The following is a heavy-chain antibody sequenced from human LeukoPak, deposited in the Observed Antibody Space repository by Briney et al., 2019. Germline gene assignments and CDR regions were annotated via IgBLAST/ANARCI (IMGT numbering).Heavy chain of an antibody. J-gene: IGHJ3*02. CDR1: GFTFSSYG. CDR2: IWYDGSNK. CDR3: AREDAAEDAFDI. Sequence: PGGSLRLSCAASGFTFSSYGMHWVRQAPGKGLEWVAVIWYDGSNKYYADSVKGRFTISRDNSKNTLYLQMNSLRAEDTAVYYCAREDAAEDAFDIWGQGTMVTVSS. D-gene: IGHD1-14*01. V-gene: IGHV3-33*01.